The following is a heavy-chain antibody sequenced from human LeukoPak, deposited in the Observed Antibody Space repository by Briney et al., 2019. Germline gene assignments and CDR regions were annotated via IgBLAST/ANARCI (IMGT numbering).Heavy chain of an antibody. V-gene: IGHV3-74*01. D-gene: IGHD5-18*01. CDR3: ARDAVDTANAV. Sequence: GGSLRLSCAASGFTFSSYWMHWVRQAPGKGLVWVSHINSDGSITSYADSVKGRFTISRDNAKNTLYLQMNSLRAEDTAVYYCARDAVDTANAVWGQGTTVTVSS. CDR1: GFTFSSYW. J-gene: IGHJ6*02. CDR2: INSDGSIT.